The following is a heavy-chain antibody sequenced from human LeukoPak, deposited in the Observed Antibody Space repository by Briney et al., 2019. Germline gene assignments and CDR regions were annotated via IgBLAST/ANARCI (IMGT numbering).Heavy chain of an antibody. Sequence: SGTLSLTCAVSGGSISSSNWWSWVRQPPGKGLEWIGEIYHSGSTYYNPSLKSRVTISVDTSKNQFSLKLSSVTAADTAVYYCARSGSGYLRYYFDYWGQGTLVTVSS. J-gene: IGHJ4*02. CDR1: GGSISSSNW. D-gene: IGHD5-12*01. CDR3: ARSGSGYLRYYFDY. CDR2: IYHSGST. V-gene: IGHV4-4*02.